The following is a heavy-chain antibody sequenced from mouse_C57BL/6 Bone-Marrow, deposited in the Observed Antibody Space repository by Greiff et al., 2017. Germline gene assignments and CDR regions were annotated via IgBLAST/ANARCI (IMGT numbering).Heavy chain of an antibody. CDR1: GYTFTSYG. J-gene: IGHJ3*01. D-gene: IGHD6-1*01. Sequence: VQLQQSGAELVRPGSSVKMSCKTSGYTFTSYGLNWVKQRPGQGLEWIGYIYIGNGYTEYNAKFKGKATLTSDTSSRTAYMQLSSLTSEDSAIYFCARLVASDAYWGQGTLVTVSA. CDR2: IYIGNGYT. CDR3: ARLVASDAY. V-gene: IGHV1-58*01.